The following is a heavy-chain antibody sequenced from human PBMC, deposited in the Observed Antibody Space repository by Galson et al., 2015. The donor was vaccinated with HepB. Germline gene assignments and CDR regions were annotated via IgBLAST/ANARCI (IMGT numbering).Heavy chain of an antibody. CDR3: AREPYSSGWSKRGRYFDY. Sequence: SLRLSCAASGFTVTKNHMTWVRQAPGKGLEWLSIIYSVGTTYYADSVKGRFTISRDNSKNTLYLQMNSLRPEDTAVYYCAREPYSSGWSKRGRYFDYWGQGALVTVSS. J-gene: IGHJ4*02. CDR2: IYSVGTT. CDR1: GFTVTKNH. V-gene: IGHV3-53*05. D-gene: IGHD6-19*01.